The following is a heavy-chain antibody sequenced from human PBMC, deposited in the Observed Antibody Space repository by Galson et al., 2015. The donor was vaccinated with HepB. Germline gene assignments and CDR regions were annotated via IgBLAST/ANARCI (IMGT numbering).Heavy chain of an antibody. CDR2: FHSDGDS. Sequence: SLRLSCAASGFTVSGSYMSWVRQAPGKGLEWVSVFHSDGDSAYADSVKGRFTISRDNSKNTLYLQMNSLRAEDTAVYFCARDHFDYSNAIYYFDSWGQGTLVTVSS. CDR1: GFTVSGSY. J-gene: IGHJ4*02. D-gene: IGHD4-11*01. CDR3: ARDHFDYSNAIYYFDS. V-gene: IGHV3-53*01.